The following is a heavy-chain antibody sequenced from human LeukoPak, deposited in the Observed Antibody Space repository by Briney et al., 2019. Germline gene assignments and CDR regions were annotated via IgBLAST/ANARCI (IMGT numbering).Heavy chain of an antibody. CDR2: IYYSGST. V-gene: IGHV4-39*07. CDR3: ARVALWFGELLYEYYYMDV. J-gene: IGHJ6*03. Sequence: PSEALSLTCTVSGGSISSSSYYWGWIRQPPGKGLEWIGSIYYSGSTYYNPSLKSRVTISVDTSKNQFSLKLSSVTAADTAVYYCARVALWFGELLYEYYYMDVWGKGTTVTVSS. D-gene: IGHD3-10*01. CDR1: GGSISSSSYY.